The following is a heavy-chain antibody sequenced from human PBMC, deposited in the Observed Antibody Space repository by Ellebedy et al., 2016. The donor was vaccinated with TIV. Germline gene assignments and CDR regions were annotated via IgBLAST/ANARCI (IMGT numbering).Heavy chain of an antibody. D-gene: IGHD3-10*01. Sequence: SVKVSXKASGGTFSSYAISWVRQAPGHGLEWMGGIIPIFGTADYAQKFQGRVTITADNSTSTAYMELSSLRSEDTAVYYCARGGGYYYGSGSYGWFDPWGQGTLVTVSS. CDR1: GGTFSSYA. CDR2: IIPIFGTA. CDR3: ARGGGYYYGSGSYGWFDP. J-gene: IGHJ5*02. V-gene: IGHV1-69*06.